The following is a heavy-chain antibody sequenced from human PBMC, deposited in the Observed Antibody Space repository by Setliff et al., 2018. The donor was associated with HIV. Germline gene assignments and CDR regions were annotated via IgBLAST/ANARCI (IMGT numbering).Heavy chain of an antibody. J-gene: IGHJ4*02. CDR2: ISSSGNT. D-gene: IGHD5-12*01. CDR1: GGSFSAYY. CDR3: ARLGASIDPRWLQYFDY. Sequence: SETLSLTCAVYGGSFSAYYWSWIRQPPGKGLEWIGRISSSGNTNYNPSLKSRVTISADTSNNQFSLRLKSVTAADTAMYYCARLGASIDPRWLQYFDYWGQGRLVTVSS. V-gene: IGHV4-59*08.